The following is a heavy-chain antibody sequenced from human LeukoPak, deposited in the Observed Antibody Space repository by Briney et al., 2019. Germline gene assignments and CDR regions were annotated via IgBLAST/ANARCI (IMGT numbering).Heavy chain of an antibody. CDR3: ARVEYSGYDPRNYYYYYYYMDV. CDR2: INHSGST. CDR1: GGSFSGYY. J-gene: IGHJ6*03. D-gene: IGHD5-12*01. V-gene: IGHV4-34*01. Sequence: SSETLSLTCAVYGGSFSGYYWSWIRQPPGKGLEWIGEINHSGSTNYNPSLKSRVTISVDTSKNQFSLKLSSVTAADTAVYYCARVEYSGYDPRNYYYYYYYMDVWGKGTTVTVSS.